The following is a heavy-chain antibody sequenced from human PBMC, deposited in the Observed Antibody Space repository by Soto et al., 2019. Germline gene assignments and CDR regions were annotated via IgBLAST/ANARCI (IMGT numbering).Heavy chain of an antibody. CDR2: ISSSSSYI. CDR1: GFTFSSYS. CDR3: AGNYYGSGSYDY. V-gene: IGHV3-21*01. Sequence: GGSLRLSCAASGFTFSSYSMNWVRQAPGKGLEWVSSISSSSSYIYYADSVKGRFTISRDNAKNSLYLQMNSLRAEDTAVYYCAGNYYGSGSYDYWGQGTLVTVSS. D-gene: IGHD3-10*01. J-gene: IGHJ4*02.